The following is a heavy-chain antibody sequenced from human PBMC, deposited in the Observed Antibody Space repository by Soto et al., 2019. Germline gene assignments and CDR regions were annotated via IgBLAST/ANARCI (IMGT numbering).Heavy chain of an antibody. CDR3: AREMWTRGGPQNFFDY. V-gene: IGHV1-18*01. J-gene: IGHJ4*02. CDR1: GYTFTTYG. D-gene: IGHD2-21*01. Sequence: QVQLVQSEGEVKQPGASVKVSCKASGYTFTTYGLCWVRQVPGQGLEWMGYISPASGVTTYAQSLQGRVTMTTDTSTSTVDMELRSLRSDDTAIYYCAREMWTRGGPQNFFDYWGQGALVTVSS. CDR2: ISPASGVT.